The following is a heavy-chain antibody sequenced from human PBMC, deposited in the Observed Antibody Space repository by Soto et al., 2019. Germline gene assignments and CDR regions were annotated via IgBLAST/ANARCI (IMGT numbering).Heavy chain of an antibody. Sequence: SETLSLTCTVSGGSISSSSYYWGWIRQPPGKGLEWIGSIYYSGSTYYNPSLKSRVTISVDTSKNQFSLKLSSVTAADTAVYYCARDRLHEGMDVWGQGTTVTVSS. CDR1: GGSISSSSYY. V-gene: IGHV4-39*02. CDR3: ARDRLHEGMDV. J-gene: IGHJ6*02. CDR2: IYYSGST. D-gene: IGHD5-12*01.